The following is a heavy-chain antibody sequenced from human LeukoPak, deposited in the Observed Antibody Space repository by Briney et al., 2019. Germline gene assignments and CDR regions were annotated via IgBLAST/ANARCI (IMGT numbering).Heavy chain of an antibody. D-gene: IGHD6-25*01. CDR1: GFSFSDSY. J-gene: IGHJ4*02. V-gene: IGHV3-11*01. CDR3: ARMIGYQYFDV. CDR2: ISSSGSSL. Sequence: GGSLRLFCAASGFSFSDSYMSWIRQAPGKGLEWLSYISSSGSSLYPADSVRGRVPISRDNAKSSLYLQLNSLRADDRAVYYCARMIGYQYFDVWGQGTLVTVSS.